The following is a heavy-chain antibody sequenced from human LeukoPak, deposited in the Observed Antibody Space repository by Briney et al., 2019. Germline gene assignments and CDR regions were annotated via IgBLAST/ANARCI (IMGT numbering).Heavy chain of an antibody. CDR2: IKQDGSEK. D-gene: IGHD3-22*01. CDR1: GFTFSSYW. CDR3: ARAPDSSGYMGYFDL. Sequence: PEGSLRLSCAASGFTFSSYWMSWVRQAPGKGLEWVANIKQDGSEKYYVDSVKGRFTISRDNAKNSLYLQMNSLRAEDTAVYYCARAPDSSGYMGYFDLWGRGTLVTVSS. J-gene: IGHJ2*01. V-gene: IGHV3-7*01.